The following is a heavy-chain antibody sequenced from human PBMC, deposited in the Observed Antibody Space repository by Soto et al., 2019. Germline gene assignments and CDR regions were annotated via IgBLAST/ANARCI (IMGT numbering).Heavy chain of an antibody. CDR3: ARLRRVTIFGVDTPGFDY. CDR2: IYPGDSDT. J-gene: IGHJ4*02. D-gene: IGHD3-3*01. CDR1: GYSFTGYW. Sequence: EVQLVQSGAEVKKPGESLKISCKGSGYSFTGYWIGWVRQMPGKGLEWMGIIYPGDSDTRYSPSFQGQVTISADKSISTAYLQWSSLKASDTAMYYCARLRRVTIFGVDTPGFDYWGQGTLVTVSS. V-gene: IGHV5-51*03.